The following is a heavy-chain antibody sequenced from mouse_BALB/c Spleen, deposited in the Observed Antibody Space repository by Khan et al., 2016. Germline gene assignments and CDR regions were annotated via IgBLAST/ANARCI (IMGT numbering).Heavy chain of an antibody. J-gene: IGHJ1*01. D-gene: IGHD2-3*01. Sequence: EVQLLETGGGLVQPGGSRGLSCEGSGFTFSGFWMSWVRQTPGKTLEWIGDINSDGSAINYAPSIKDRFTIFRDNDKSTLYLQMSNVRSEDTAKYFCMRYDGYYWYFDVWGAGTTVTVSS. CDR3: MRYDGYYWYFDV. CDR1: GFTFSGFW. V-gene: IGHV11-2*02. CDR2: INSDGSAI.